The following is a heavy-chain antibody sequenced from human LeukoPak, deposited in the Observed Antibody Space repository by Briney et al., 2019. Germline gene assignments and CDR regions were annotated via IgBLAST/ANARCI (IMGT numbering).Heavy chain of an antibody. CDR3: ARDVSAPHAHEYGDYDWFEP. J-gene: IGHJ5*02. Sequence: ASVKVSCKASGYTFTSYDINWVRQAPGQGLEWMGWMNPNSGNTGYAQKFQGRVTITTNTSISTDYMELSNLRSEDTGVYYCARDVSAPHAHEYGDYDWFEPWGQGTLVTVSS. V-gene: IGHV1-8*03. D-gene: IGHD4-17*01. CDR1: GYTFTSYD. CDR2: MNPNSGNT.